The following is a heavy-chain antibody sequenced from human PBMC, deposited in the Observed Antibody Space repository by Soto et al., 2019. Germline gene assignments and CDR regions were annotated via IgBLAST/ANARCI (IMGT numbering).Heavy chain of an antibody. CDR2: IYYSGST. Sequence: SSATLSLTCSVSGGSMNNYYWSWIRQPPGKGLEYIGYIYYSGSTNYNSSLKSRVTISLDTSKNQFSLKLSSLTAADTAVYFCARLSIQIWARFDAWGPGTLVAVAS. J-gene: IGHJ5*02. V-gene: IGHV4-59*01. CDR1: GGSMNNYY. CDR3: ARLSIQIWARFDA. D-gene: IGHD5-18*01.